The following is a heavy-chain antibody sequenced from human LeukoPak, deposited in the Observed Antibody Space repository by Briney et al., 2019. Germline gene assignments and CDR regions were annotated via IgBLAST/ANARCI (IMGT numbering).Heavy chain of an antibody. CDR1: GGSISIYY. CDR3: ARDRGYRSNWFDP. D-gene: IGHD5-12*01. Sequence: SETLSLTCTVSGGSISIYYWSWIRQPPGKGLEWIGYIYYSGSTNYNPSLKSRVTISVDTSKNQFSLKLSSVTAADTAVYYCARDRGYRSNWFDPWGQRTLVTVSS. CDR2: IYYSGST. J-gene: IGHJ5*02. V-gene: IGHV4-59*01.